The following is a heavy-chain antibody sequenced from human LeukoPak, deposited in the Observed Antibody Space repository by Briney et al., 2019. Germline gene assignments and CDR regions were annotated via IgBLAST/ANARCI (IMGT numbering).Heavy chain of an antibody. Sequence: GASVNVSCKASGGTFSSYAISWVRQAPGLGLEWMGGIIPIFGTANYAQKFQGRVTITADKSTSTAYMELSSLRSEDTAVYYCARAFPPFQTTGGFDPWGQGTLVTVSS. J-gene: IGHJ5*02. CDR3: ARAFPPFQTTGGFDP. CDR2: IIPIFGTA. D-gene: IGHD4-11*01. CDR1: GGTFSSYA. V-gene: IGHV1-69*06.